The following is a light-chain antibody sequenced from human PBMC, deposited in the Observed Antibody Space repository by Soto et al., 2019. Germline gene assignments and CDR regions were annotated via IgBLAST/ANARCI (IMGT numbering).Light chain of an antibody. J-gene: IGKJ1*01. CDR2: DAS. V-gene: IGKV3-11*01. CDR3: QQRSNWPRT. CDR1: QSFSSY. Sequence: EIVLTQSPATLSLSPGERATLSCRASQSFSSYLSGYQQKPGPAPRLLIYDASNRATGIPARFSGSGSGTDFTLTISSLEPEDFAVYYCQQRSNWPRTFGQGTKVDI.